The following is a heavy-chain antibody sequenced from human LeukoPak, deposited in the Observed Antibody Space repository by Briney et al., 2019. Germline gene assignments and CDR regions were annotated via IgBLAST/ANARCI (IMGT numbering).Heavy chain of an antibody. V-gene: IGHV4-4*02. CDR2: IYHSGST. CDR1: GGSISSSNW. J-gene: IGHJ6*03. D-gene: IGHD3-16*01. Sequence: SETLSLTCAVSGGSISSSNWWSWVRQPPGKGLEWIGEIYHSGSTNYNPSLKSRVTISVDTSKNQVSLRLSSVTAADTAVYYCARARSYDAYYDMDVWGKGTTVTISS. CDR3: ARARSYDAYYDMDV.